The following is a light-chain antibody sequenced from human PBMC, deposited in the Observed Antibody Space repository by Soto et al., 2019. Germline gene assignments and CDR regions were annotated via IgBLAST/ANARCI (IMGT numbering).Light chain of an antibody. CDR1: QSVNSNY. J-gene: IGKJ3*01. CDR2: GAS. CDR3: QQFGSLPFT. Sequence: EIVLTQSPGTLSLSPGERATLSCRASQSVNSNYLAWYQQKNGQAPRLLMYGASNRATGIPDRFSGSASGTDFTLTISRLEPEDFAVYYCQQFGSLPFTFGPGTKVDIK. V-gene: IGKV3-20*01.